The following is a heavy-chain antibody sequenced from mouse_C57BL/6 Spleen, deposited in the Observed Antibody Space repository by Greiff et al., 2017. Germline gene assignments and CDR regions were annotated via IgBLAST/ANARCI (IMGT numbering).Heavy chain of an antibody. V-gene: IGHV1-76*01. Sequence: VQLKESGAELVRPGASVKLSCKASGYAFTDYYINWVKQRPGQGLEWIARIYPGSGNTYYNEKFKGKATLTAEKSSSTAYMQLSSLTSEDSAVYFCEKEDYDGFDYWGQGTTLTVSS. CDR1: GYAFTDYY. CDR2: IYPGSGNT. D-gene: IGHD2-4*01. CDR3: EKEDYDGFDY. J-gene: IGHJ2*01.